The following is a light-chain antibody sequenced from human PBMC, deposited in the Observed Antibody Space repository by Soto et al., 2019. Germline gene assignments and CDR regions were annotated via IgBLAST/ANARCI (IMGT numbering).Light chain of an antibody. CDR2: GAS. V-gene: IGKV3-15*01. Sequence: EIVMTQSPATLSVSPGERSTLSCRASQSVSSNLAWYQQKPGQAPRLLIYGASARATGIPARFSGSGSGTEFTLTISSLLSEDFAVYYCQQYNNWRYTFGKGTKLEIK. CDR1: QSVSSN. J-gene: IGKJ2*01. CDR3: QQYNNWRYT.